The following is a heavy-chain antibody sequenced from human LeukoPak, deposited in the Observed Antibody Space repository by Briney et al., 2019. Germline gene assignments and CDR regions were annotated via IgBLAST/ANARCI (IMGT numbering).Heavy chain of an antibody. J-gene: IGHJ2*01. CDR3: AGTVAGFYWYFDL. Sequence: GGSLRLSCAASGFTFSSYWMSWVRQAPGKGLEWVANIKQDGSEKYYVDSVKGRFTISRDNAKNSLYLQMNSLRAEDTAVYYCAGTVAGFYWYFDLWGRGTLVTVSS. CDR2: IKQDGSEK. V-gene: IGHV3-7*01. D-gene: IGHD6-19*01. CDR1: GFTFSSYW.